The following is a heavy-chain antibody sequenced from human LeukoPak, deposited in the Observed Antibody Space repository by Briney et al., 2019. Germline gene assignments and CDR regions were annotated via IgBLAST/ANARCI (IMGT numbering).Heavy chain of an antibody. CDR3: ARGAYCGGDCYFDGMDV. V-gene: IGHV3-7*01. D-gene: IGHD2-21*02. J-gene: IGHJ6*02. Sequence: GGSLRLSCAASGFTFSSYWMSWVCQAPGKGLEWVANIKQDGSEKYYVDSVKGRFTISRDNAKNSLYLQMNSLRAEDTAAYYCARGAYCGGDCYFDGMDVWGQGTTVTVSS. CDR2: IKQDGSEK. CDR1: GFTFSSYW.